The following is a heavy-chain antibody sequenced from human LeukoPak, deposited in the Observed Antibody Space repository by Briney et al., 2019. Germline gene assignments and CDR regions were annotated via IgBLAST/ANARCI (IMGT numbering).Heavy chain of an antibody. Sequence: GESLRLSCAASGFTLSNYGMNWVRQAPGKGLEWVSAISSDGSTYYADSVKGRFTVSRDNSKNTLYLQMNSLRAEDTAVYYCAREDIAVAGFDYWGQGTLVTVSS. D-gene: IGHD6-19*01. CDR3: AREDIAVAGFDY. CDR2: ISSDGST. J-gene: IGHJ4*02. CDR1: GFTLSNYG. V-gene: IGHV3-23*01.